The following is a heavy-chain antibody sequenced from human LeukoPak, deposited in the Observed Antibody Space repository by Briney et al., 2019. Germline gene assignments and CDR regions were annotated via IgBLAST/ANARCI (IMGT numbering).Heavy chain of an antibody. Sequence: SQTLSLTCTVSGGSISSGAYYWSWLRQHPGKGLEWIGYIYYSGSTYYNPSLKSRVTISVDTSKNQFSLKLSSVTAADTAVYYCARDRVDDSSGYYTDAFDIWGQGTMVTVSS. D-gene: IGHD3-22*01. CDR3: ARDRVDDSSGYYTDAFDI. V-gene: IGHV4-31*03. CDR1: GGSISSGAYY. CDR2: IYYSGST. J-gene: IGHJ3*02.